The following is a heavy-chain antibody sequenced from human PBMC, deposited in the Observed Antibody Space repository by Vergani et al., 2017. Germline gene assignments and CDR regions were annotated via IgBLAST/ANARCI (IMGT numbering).Heavy chain of an antibody. V-gene: IGHV3-74*03. CDR2: VKSDGKSA. CDR3: ARARCGGACFMSNWLDT. CDR1: GFTLGQYW. Sequence: EVQLVESGGGLVQPGGSLRLSCAASGFTLGQYWMHWVRQTPGTGLEWVSRVKSDGKSAMYAYSVKGRFTISRDNSKNTLYLEMKSLRVEDTAVYYCARARCGGACFMSNWLDTWGQGTLVSVSS. J-gene: IGHJ5*02. D-gene: IGHD2-21*02.